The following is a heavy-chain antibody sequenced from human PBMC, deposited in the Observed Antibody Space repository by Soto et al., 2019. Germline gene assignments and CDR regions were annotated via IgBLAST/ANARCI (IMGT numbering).Heavy chain of an antibody. CDR3: ARGQIYGSGSYYPTEVPYGMDV. J-gene: IGHJ6*02. Sequence: ASLKVSCKASGYTFTSYAMHWVRQAPGQRLEWMGWINAGNGNTKYSQKFQGRVTITRDTSASTAYMELSSLRSEDTAVYYCARGQIYGSGSYYPTEVPYGMDVWGQGTTVTVSS. CDR1: GYTFTSYA. D-gene: IGHD3-10*01. CDR2: INAGNGNT. V-gene: IGHV1-3*01.